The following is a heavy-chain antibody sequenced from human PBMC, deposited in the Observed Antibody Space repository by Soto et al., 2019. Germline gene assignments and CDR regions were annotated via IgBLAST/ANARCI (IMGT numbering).Heavy chain of an antibody. CDR2: ISAYNGNT. CDR1: GYTFTSYG. V-gene: IGHV1-18*01. J-gene: IGHJ3*02. CDR3: ARDECISTSCYGPFKAFDI. D-gene: IGHD2-2*01. Sequence: GASVKVSCKASGYTFTSYGISWVRQAPGQGLEWMGWISAYNGNTNYAQKLQGRVTMTTDTSTSTAYMELRSLRSDDTAVYYCARDECISTSCYGPFKAFDIWGQGTMVTVSS.